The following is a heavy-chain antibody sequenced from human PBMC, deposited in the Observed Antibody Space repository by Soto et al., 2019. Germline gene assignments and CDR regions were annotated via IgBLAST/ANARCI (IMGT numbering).Heavy chain of an antibody. D-gene: IGHD3-3*01. CDR1: GFSLSNARMG. Sequence: SGPTLVNPTETLTLTCTVSGFSLSNARMGVSWIRQPPGKALEWLAHIFSNDEKSYSTSLKSRLTISKDTSKSQVVLTMTNMDPVDTATYNCPRIRYDFWSGYIFDYWDQETLVTVSS. CDR3: PRIRYDFWSGYIFDY. V-gene: IGHV2-26*01. J-gene: IGHJ4*02. CDR2: IFSNDEK.